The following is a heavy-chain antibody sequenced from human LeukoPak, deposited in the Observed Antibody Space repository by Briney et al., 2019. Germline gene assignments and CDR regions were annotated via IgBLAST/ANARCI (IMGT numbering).Heavy chain of an antibody. V-gene: IGHV1-46*04. CDR2: INPSGVGT. Sequence: ASVKVSCKASGYTFTNYYMHWVRQAPGQGLEWMGIINPSGVGTSYAQKLQGRVTMTRDTSTSTVYMELSSLRSEDSAVYYCARTIAVAANFDYWGQGTLVTVSS. D-gene: IGHD6-19*01. CDR3: ARTIAVAANFDY. J-gene: IGHJ4*02. CDR1: GYTFTNYY.